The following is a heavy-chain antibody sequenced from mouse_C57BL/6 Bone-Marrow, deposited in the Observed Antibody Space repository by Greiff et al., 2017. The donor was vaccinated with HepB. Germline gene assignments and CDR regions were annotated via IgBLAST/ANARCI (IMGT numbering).Heavy chain of an antibody. CDR2: IDPETGGT. V-gene: IGHV1-15*01. J-gene: IGHJ4*01. CDR3: IPDYYGSTMDY. CDR1: GYTFTDYY. Sequence: VQLQQSGPELVKPGASVKISCKASGYTFTDYYMNWVKQTPVHGLEWIGAIDPETGGTAYNQKFKGKAILTADKSSSTAYMELRSLTSEDSAVYYCIPDYYGSTMDYWGQGTSVTVSS. D-gene: IGHD1-1*01.